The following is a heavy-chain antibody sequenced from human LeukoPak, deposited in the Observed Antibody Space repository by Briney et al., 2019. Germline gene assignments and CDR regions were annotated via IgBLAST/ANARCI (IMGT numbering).Heavy chain of an antibody. J-gene: IGHJ4*02. CDR3: AKDRESHIVVVPAAQDY. CDR2: IRYDGNNK. CDR1: GFTFSSYG. D-gene: IGHD2-2*01. V-gene: IGHV3-30*02. Sequence: GGSLRLSCAASGFTFSSYGMHWVRQAPGKGLEWVAFIRYDGNNKYYADFVKGRFTISRDNSKNTLYLQMNSLRAEDTAVYYCAKDRESHIVVVPAAQDYWGQGTLVTVSS.